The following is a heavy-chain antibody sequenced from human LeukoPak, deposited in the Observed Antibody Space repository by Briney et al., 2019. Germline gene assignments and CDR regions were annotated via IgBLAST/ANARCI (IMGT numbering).Heavy chain of an antibody. D-gene: IGHD6-6*01. CDR2: LCYSGNI. V-gene: IGHV4-39*07. CDR3: ARGIAARQFDY. J-gene: IGHJ4*02. Sequence: SETLSLTCSISGGSFSSGYYCWGWVRQPPGNGLEWIGTLCYSGNIYYNPSLKSPVTISIDTSKNQFFLKLTSVTAADTAVYYCARGIAARQFDYWGQGTLVTVSS. CDR1: GGSFSSGYYC.